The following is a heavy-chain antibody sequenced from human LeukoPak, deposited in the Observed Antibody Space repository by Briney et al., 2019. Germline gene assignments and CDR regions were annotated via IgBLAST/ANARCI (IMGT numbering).Heavy chain of an antibody. D-gene: IGHD4-23*01. Sequence: PGESLKICCQAFGYRFSANWIGWVRQMPGKGLEWMGIIYPADSDTYYSPSFQGQVTISADKSISTTYLQWSSLKASDSAMYYCARGVTRYNWFDPWGQGNLLTVSS. J-gene: IGHJ5*02. CDR3: ARGVTRYNWFDP. CDR1: GYRFSANW. V-gene: IGHV5-51*01. CDR2: IYPADSDT.